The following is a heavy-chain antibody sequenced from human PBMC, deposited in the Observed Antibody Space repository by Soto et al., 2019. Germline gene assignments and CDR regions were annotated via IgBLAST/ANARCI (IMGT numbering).Heavy chain of an antibody. D-gene: IGHD3-22*01. CDR1: GYTFTIYG. Sequence: SVKVCCKTSGYTFTIYGISWVRQAPGQGLEWMGWISAYNGNTNYAQKLPGRVAMTTDTSTSTAYMELRSLRSDDTAVYYCARDLPHYDSSGYYCCYLDYWGQGTLVTVSS. V-gene: IGHV1-18*01. CDR2: ISAYNGNT. J-gene: IGHJ4*02. CDR3: ARDLPHYDSSGYYCCYLDY.